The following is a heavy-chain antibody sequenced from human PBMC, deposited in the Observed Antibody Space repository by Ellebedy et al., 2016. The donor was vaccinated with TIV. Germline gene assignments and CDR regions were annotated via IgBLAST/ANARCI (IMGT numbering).Heavy chain of an antibody. D-gene: IGHD1-7*01. Sequence: SETLSLTXAVYGGSFSGYYWSWIRQPPGKGLEWIGEINHSGSTNYNPSLKSRVTISVDTSKNQFSLHLSSVTAADAAVYFCARGSRLTGTRCSGYWGQGTLVTVSS. CDR3: ARGSRLTGTRCSGY. J-gene: IGHJ4*02. V-gene: IGHV4-34*01. CDR2: INHSGST. CDR1: GGSFSGYY.